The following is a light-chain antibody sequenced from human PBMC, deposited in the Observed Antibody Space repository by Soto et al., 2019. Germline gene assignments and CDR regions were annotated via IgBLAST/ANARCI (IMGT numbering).Light chain of an antibody. CDR3: QQTDTFPLT. CDR2: AAS. Sequence: DIQMSQSPSSVSASVEDRVTITCRASQGISSRLAWYQQNPGKAPKLLIYAASSLQSEVPSRFSGSGSGTDFTLTISSLQPEDFATYYCQQTDTFPLTFGGGTKVEVK. CDR1: QGISSR. J-gene: IGKJ4*01. V-gene: IGKV1D-12*01.